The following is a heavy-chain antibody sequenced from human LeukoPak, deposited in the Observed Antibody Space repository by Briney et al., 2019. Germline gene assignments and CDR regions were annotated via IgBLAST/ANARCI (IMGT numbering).Heavy chain of an antibody. J-gene: IGHJ5*02. Sequence: GGSLRLSCAASGFTFSSYEMSWVRQAPGKGLEWVSYISSSGSTIYYADSVKGRFTISRDNAKNSLYLQMNSLRAEDTAVYYCARTGVPAAIVRWFDPWGQGTLVTVSS. CDR2: ISSSGSTI. V-gene: IGHV3-48*03. CDR1: GFTFSSYE. CDR3: ARTGVPAAIVRWFDP. D-gene: IGHD2-2*02.